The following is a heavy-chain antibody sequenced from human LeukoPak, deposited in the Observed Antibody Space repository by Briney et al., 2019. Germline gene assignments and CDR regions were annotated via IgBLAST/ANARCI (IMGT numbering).Heavy chain of an antibody. Sequence: SETLSLTCPVSGGSISSYYWSWIRQPAGTGLEWIGRIYTSGSTNYNPSLKSRITISVDKSKNQFSLKLSSVTAADTAVYYCASHGKQYYYYYMDVWGKGTTVTVS. J-gene: IGHJ6*03. CDR2: IYTSGST. CDR1: GGSISSYY. D-gene: IGHD4-23*01. V-gene: IGHV4-4*07. CDR3: ASHGKQYYYYYMDV.